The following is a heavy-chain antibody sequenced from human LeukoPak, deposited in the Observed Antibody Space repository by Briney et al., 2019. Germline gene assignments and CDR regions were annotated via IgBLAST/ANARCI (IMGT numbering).Heavy chain of an antibody. J-gene: IGHJ4*02. CDR3: AKGHYYDSSGYYSDY. CDR2: IPHDGSNA. CDR1: GFTFTRNC. D-gene: IGHD3-22*01. Sequence: GGSLRLSCVASGFTFTRNCMHWVRQAPGKGLEWVAAIPHDGSNAYYADSVKGRFTISRDNSKNTLYLQMNSLRAEDTAVYYCAKGHYYDSSGYYSDYWGQGTLVTVSS. V-gene: IGHV3-30-3*01.